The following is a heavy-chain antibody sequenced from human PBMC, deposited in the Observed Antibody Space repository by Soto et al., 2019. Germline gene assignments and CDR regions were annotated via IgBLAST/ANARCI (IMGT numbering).Heavy chain of an antibody. CDR1: GGSISSGGYH. J-gene: IGHJ3*02. V-gene: IGHV4-31*03. CDR3: ARSGSRNIVVVPAATAFDI. Sequence: QVQLQESGPGLVKPSQTLSLTCTVSGGSISSGGYHWSWIRQHPGKGLEWIGYIYYSGSTYYNPSLKSRVTISVDTSKNQFSLKLSSVTAADTAVYYCARSGSRNIVVVPAATAFDIWGQGTMVTVSS. CDR2: IYYSGST. D-gene: IGHD2-2*01.